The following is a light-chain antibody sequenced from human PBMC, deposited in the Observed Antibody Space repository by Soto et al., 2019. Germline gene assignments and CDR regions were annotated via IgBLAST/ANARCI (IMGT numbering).Light chain of an antibody. CDR1: QLIISW. CDR3: QQASTFPFT. J-gene: IGKJ4*01. V-gene: IGKV1-12*01. CDR2: AAS. Sequence: DIQMTQSPSSLAASVGDRVTITCRASQLIISWLVWYQQKPGHAPKLLIYAASNLQSGVPSRFSGSASGTEFTLTVSSLQPEDFATYYCQQASTFPFTFGGGNEVHIK.